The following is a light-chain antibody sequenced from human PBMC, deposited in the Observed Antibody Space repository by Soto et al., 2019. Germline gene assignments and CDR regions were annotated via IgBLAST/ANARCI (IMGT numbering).Light chain of an antibody. Sequence: EIVLTHSPGTLSLSPGERATLSCRASQSVSSSYLAWYQQKPGQAPRLLLYGASSRATGIPDRFSGSGSGTDFTLTISRLEPEDFAVYYCQQYGSSPQLTFGGGTKVDIK. CDR1: QSVSSSY. V-gene: IGKV3-20*01. CDR2: GAS. J-gene: IGKJ4*01. CDR3: QQYGSSPQLT.